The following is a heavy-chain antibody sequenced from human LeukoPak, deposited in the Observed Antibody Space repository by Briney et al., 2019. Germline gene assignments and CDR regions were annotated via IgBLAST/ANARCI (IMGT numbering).Heavy chain of an antibody. CDR1: GYSFTSYW. V-gene: IGHV5-10-1*01. Sequence: GESLKISCKGSGYSFTSYWISWVRQMPGKGLEWMGRIDPSDSYTSYSPSFQGHVTISADKSITTAYLQWSSLKASDTALYYCARQGYTRSSYDFWGQGTLVTVSS. CDR2: IDPSDSYT. D-gene: IGHD6-6*01. J-gene: IGHJ4*02. CDR3: ARQGYTRSSYDF.